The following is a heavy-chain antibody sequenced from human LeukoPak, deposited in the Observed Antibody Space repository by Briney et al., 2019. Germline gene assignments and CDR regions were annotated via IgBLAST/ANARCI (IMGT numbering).Heavy chain of an antibody. J-gene: IGHJ6*03. Sequence: GGSLRLSCAASGYTVSSCDMSWVRQAPGKGLEWVSTISSSGYNTYYADSVQGRFTISRDNSKSTLYLQMNSLRVEDTAVYYCAKGAEEGVVITSVYYYYMDVWGTGTTVTISS. D-gene: IGHD3-22*01. CDR3: AKGAEEGVVITSVYYYYMDV. V-gene: IGHV3-23*01. CDR2: ISSSGYNT. CDR1: GYTVSSCD.